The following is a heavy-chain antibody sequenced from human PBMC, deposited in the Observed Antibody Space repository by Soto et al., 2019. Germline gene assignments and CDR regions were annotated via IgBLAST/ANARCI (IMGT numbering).Heavy chain of an antibody. V-gene: IGHV4-4*02. CDR2: SYHSGST. J-gene: IGHJ4*02. Sequence: QVQLQESGPGLVKPSGTLSLTCAVSSGSISSSNWWSWVRQPPGKGLEWIGESYHSGSTNYNPSLRSRVTISVDKSKNQFSLKLSSVTAADTAVYYCARVAKGGGVGIGFDYWGQGTLVTVSS. D-gene: IGHD3-16*01. CDR3: ARVAKGGGVGIGFDY. CDR1: SGSISSSNW.